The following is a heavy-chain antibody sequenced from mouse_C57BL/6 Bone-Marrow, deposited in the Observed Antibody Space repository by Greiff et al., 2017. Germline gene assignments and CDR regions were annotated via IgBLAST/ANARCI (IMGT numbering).Heavy chain of an antibody. V-gene: IGHV1-82*01. D-gene: IGHD1-1*01. J-gene: IGHJ3*01. Sequence: LVKPGASVKISCKASGYAFSSSWMNWVKQRPGKGLEWIGRIYPGDGDTNYNGKFKGKATLTADKSSSTAYMQLSSLTSEDSAVYFCARGVFTTFAYWGQGTLVTVSA. CDR3: ARGVFTTFAY. CDR2: IYPGDGDT. CDR1: GYAFSSSW.